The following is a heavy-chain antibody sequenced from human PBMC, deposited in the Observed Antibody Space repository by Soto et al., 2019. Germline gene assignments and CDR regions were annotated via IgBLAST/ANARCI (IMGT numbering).Heavy chain of an antibody. CDR1: GGSISSSSSY. CDR2: LYYSGGT. V-gene: IGHV4-39*01. CDR3: ARHTLEWELPGAHFQH. D-gene: IGHD1-26*01. J-gene: IGHJ1*01. Sequence: QLQLQESGPGLVKPSETLSRTCTVSGGSISSSSSYWGWIRQPPGKGLVWIGSLYYSGGTYYNPSLNRRVTIAVDTSKKQCALKLSSVSAADTAVYYCARHTLEWELPGAHFQHWGQGTLDAVS.